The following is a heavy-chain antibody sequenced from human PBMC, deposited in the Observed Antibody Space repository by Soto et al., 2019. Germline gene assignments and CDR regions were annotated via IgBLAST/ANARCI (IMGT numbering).Heavy chain of an antibody. D-gene: IGHD4-17*01. CDR2: IIPIFGTA. J-gene: IGHJ6*02. V-gene: IGHV1-69*12. Sequence: QVQLVQSGAEVKKPGSSVKVSCKASGGTFSSYAISWVRQAPGQGLEWMGGIIPIFGTANYAQKFQGRVTITADESTSTAYMELSSLSSEDTAVYYCARSARHYGDYGGNGMDVWGQGTTVTVSS. CDR1: GGTFSSYA. CDR3: ARSARHYGDYGGNGMDV.